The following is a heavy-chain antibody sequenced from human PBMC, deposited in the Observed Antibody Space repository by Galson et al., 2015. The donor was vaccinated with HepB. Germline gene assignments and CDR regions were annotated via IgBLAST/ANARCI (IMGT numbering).Heavy chain of an antibody. CDR2: INAGNGNT. V-gene: IGHV1-3*01. J-gene: IGHJ5*02. Sequence: SVKVSCKASGYTFTRYAMHWVRQAPGQRLEWMGWINAGNGNTKYSQKFQGRVTITRDTSASTAYMELSSLRSEDTAVYYCARVSIDYYDSSGYYPPYNWFDPWGQGTLVTVSS. CDR1: GYTFTRYA. D-gene: IGHD3-22*01. CDR3: ARVSIDYYDSSGYYPPYNWFDP.